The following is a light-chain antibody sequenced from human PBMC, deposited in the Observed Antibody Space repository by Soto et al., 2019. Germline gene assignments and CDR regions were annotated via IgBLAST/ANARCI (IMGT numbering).Light chain of an antibody. CDR1: QSVSSN. Sequence: EIVMTNSPVTLSVYPGERATLSCRASQSVSSNLACYQQKPGQAPRLLIYDASTRATGIPARFSGSGSGTEFTLTISSLQSEDFAVYYCQQYSNWPPITFGQGTRLEIK. CDR3: QQYSNWPPIT. CDR2: DAS. V-gene: IGKV3-15*01. J-gene: IGKJ5*01.